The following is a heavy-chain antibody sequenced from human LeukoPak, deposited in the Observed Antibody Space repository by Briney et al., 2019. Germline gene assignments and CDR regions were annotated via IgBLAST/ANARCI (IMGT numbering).Heavy chain of an antibody. CDR3: VKDGPLLWFGESSLYYFDY. Sequence: GGSLRLSCAASGLTVSSTYMSWVRQAPGKGLEWVSLIYSSGSTYYADSVKGRFTISRDNSKNTLFLQMSSLRAEDTAVYYCVKDGPLLWFGESSLYYFDYWGQGTLVTVSS. D-gene: IGHD3-10*01. CDR1: GLTVSSTY. V-gene: IGHV3-66*03. CDR2: IYSSGST. J-gene: IGHJ4*02.